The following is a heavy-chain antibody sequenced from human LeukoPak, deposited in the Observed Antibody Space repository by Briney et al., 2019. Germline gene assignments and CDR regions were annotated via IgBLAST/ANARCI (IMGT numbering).Heavy chain of an antibody. CDR2: LSFSGSTI. CDR1: GFTFSSYE. D-gene: IGHD3-22*01. Sequence: SGGSLRLSCAASGFTFSSYEMNWVRQAPGKGLEWVSYLSFSGSTIYYADSVKGRFTISRDNAKNSLYVQMNSLRAEDTAVYYCARGGYYDSSGYYYVGYFHHWGQGTLVTVSS. J-gene: IGHJ1*01. V-gene: IGHV3-48*03. CDR3: ARGGYYDSSGYYYVGYFHH.